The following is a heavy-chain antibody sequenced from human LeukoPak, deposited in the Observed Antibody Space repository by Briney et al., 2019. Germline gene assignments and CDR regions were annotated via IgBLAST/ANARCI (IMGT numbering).Heavy chain of an antibody. J-gene: IGHJ4*02. V-gene: IGHV3-7*01. D-gene: IGHD6-13*01. CDR1: EFTFSSYW. Sequence: PGGSLRLSCAASEFTFSSYWMSWVRQAPGKGLEWVANIKQDGSEKYYVDSVKGRFTISRDNAKNSLYLQMNSLRAEDTAVYYCARGDTLGYSSSWYNYWGQGTLVTVSS. CDR2: IKQDGSEK. CDR3: ARGDTLGYSSSWYNY.